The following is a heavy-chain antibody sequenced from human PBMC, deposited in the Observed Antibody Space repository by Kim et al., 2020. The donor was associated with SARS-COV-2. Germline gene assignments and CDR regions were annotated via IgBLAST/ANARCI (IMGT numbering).Heavy chain of an antibody. CDR2: INKDRSAT. Sequence: GGSLRLSCEASGFSFSSHWMHWVRQAPGERLVWVSRINKDRSATDYADAVRGRFTISRDNAKYTLYLHMNILTADDTAVYYCARDEHWNSVRYWGQGALVTVSS. D-gene: IGHD1-1*01. V-gene: IGHV3-74*01. J-gene: IGHJ1*01. CDR3: ARDEHWNSVRY. CDR1: GFSFSSHW.